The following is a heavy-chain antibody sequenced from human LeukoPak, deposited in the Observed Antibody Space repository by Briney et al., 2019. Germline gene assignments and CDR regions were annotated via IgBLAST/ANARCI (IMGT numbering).Heavy chain of an antibody. V-gene: IGHV1-8*02. D-gene: IGHD2-15*01. Sequence: ASVKVSCKPSGYSFTTYGISWVRQATGQGPEWMGWMNPKSGNTGYAQKFQGRVTMTRNTSISTAYMELSSLRSDDTAVYYCARDQDIVVVVAALRQREMGGFDPWGQGTLVTVSS. CDR3: ARDQDIVVVVAALRQREMGGFDP. CDR2: MNPKSGNT. CDR1: GYSFTTYG. J-gene: IGHJ5*02.